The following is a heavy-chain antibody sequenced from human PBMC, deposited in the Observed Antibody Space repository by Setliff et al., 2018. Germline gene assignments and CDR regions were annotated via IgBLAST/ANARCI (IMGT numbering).Heavy chain of an antibody. CDR1: GGSFSGYY. CDR3: ARARHFGMDV. V-gene: IGHV4-34*12. Sequence: SETLSLTCAVYGGSFSGYYWSWIRQPPGKRLEWIGEIIHSGSTNYNPSLKSRVTISVDTSKNQFSLKLSSVTAADTAVYYCARARHFGMDVWGQGTTVTVSS. CDR2: IIHSGST. J-gene: IGHJ6*02.